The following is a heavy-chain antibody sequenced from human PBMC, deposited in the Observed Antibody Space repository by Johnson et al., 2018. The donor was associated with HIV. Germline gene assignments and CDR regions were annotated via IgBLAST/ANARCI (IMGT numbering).Heavy chain of an antibody. J-gene: IGHJ3*02. CDR1: GFTFDDYG. Sequence: VQLVESGGGVVRPGGSLRLSCAASGFTFDDYGMSWVRQAPGEGLEWVADITASGGTTYYADSVKGRFTVSRDDSKNTLYLQMNSLRAEDTAVYYCAKVRRAVYGFDIWGQGTMVTASS. CDR3: AKVRRAVYGFDI. CDR2: ITASGGTT. V-gene: IGHV3-23*04.